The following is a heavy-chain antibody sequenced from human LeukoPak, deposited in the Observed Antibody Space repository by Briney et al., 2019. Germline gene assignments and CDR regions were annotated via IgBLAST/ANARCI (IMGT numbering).Heavy chain of an antibody. CDR2: IYYSGST. Sequence: PSETLSLTCTVSGGSISSYYWSWIRQPPGKGLEWIGYIYYSGSTNYNPSLKSRVTISVDTSKNQSSLKLSSVTAADTAVYYCARVEQQLAIFDYWGQGTLVTVSS. CDR1: GGSISSYY. CDR3: ARVEQQLAIFDY. D-gene: IGHD6-13*01. V-gene: IGHV4-59*01. J-gene: IGHJ4*02.